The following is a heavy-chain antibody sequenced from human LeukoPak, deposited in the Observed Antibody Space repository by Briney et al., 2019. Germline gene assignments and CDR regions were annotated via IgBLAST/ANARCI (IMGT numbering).Heavy chain of an antibody. Sequence: ASVKVSCKASGYTFTSYDINWVRQATGQGLEWMGWMNPNSGNTGYAQKFQGRVTMTRNTSISTACMELSSLRSEDTAVYYCARVWKEWLGKTSSGYSYCMDVWGKGTTVTVSS. CDR1: GYTFTSYD. J-gene: IGHJ6*03. CDR3: ARVWKEWLGKTSSGYSYCMDV. CDR2: MNPNSGNT. D-gene: IGHD3-22*01. V-gene: IGHV1-8*01.